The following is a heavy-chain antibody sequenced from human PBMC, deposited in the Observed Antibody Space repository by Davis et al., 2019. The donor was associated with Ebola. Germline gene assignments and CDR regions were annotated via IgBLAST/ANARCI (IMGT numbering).Heavy chain of an antibody. CDR3: ARDYQWLVQLRFDY. J-gene: IGHJ4*02. CDR1: GGSFSGYY. CDR2: INHSGST. V-gene: IGHV4-34*01. D-gene: IGHD6-19*01. Sequence: MPSETLSLTCAVYGGSFSGYYWSWIRQPPGKGLEWIGEINHSGSTNYNPSLKSRVTISVDTSKNQFSLKLSSVTAADTAVYYCARDYQWLVQLRFDYWGQGTLVTVSS.